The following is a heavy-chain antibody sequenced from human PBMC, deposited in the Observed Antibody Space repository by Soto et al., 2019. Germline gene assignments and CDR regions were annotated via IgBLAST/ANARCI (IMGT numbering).Heavy chain of an antibody. CDR1: GDSVSSNSAA. V-gene: IGHV6-1*01. CDR3: ARGPRQHYGMDV. J-gene: IGHJ6*02. CDR2: TYYRSKWYN. D-gene: IGHD1-1*01. Sequence: QVQLQQSGPGLVKPSQTLSLTCAISGDSVSSNSAAWNWIRQSPSSGLEWLGRTYYRSKWYNDYSISVKSRVSINPDTSKNQFSLQLNSVTPEDTAVYYCARGPRQHYGMDVWGQGTTVTVSS.